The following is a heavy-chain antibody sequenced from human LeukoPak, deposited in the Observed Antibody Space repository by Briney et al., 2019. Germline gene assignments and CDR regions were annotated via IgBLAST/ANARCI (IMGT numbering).Heavy chain of an antibody. CDR3: ARSKRGGTSGWFDY. CDR2: INHSGST. Sequence: SETLSLTCAVYGGSFSGYYWSWIRQPPGKGLEWIGEINHSGSTNYNPSLKSRVTISVDTSKNQFSLKLSSVTAADTAVYYCARSKRGGTSGWFDYWGQGSLVTVSS. J-gene: IGHJ4*02. D-gene: IGHD6-19*01. CDR1: GGSFSGYY. V-gene: IGHV4-34*01.